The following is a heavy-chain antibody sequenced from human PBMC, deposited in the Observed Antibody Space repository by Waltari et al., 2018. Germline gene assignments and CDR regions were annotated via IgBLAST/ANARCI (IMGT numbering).Heavy chain of an antibody. CDR1: GFTFSSYA. CDR3: AREEVGVVPAAGLDY. J-gene: IGHJ4*02. D-gene: IGHD2-2*01. CDR2: ISYDGSNK. V-gene: IGHV3-30*01. Sequence: QVQLVESGGGVVQPGRSLRLSCAASGFTFSSYAMHWVRQAPGKGLEWVAVISYDGSNKYYADSVKGRLPISRDKSKNTLYLQMNSLRAEDTAVYYCAREEVGVVPAAGLDYWGQGTLVTVSS.